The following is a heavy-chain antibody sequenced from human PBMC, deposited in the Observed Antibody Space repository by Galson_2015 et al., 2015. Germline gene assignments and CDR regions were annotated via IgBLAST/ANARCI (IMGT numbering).Heavy chain of an antibody. CDR1: GYTFTSYG. J-gene: IGHJ5*02. Sequence: SVKVSCKASGYTFTSYGISWVRQAPGQGLEWMGWISAYNGNTNYAQKLQGRVTMTTDTSTSTAYMELRSLRSDDTAVCYCARVAGLVVVVPAAIRFDPWGQGTLVTVSS. CDR3: ARVAGLVVVVPAAIRFDP. V-gene: IGHV1-18*01. D-gene: IGHD2-2*01. CDR2: ISAYNGNT.